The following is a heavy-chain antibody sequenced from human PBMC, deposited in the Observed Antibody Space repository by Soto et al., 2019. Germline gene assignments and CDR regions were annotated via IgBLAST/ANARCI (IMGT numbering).Heavy chain of an antibody. CDR2: IYYSGST. J-gene: IGHJ5*02. Sequence: QLQLQESGPGLVKPSETLSLTCTVSGGSISSSSFHWGWIRQPPGKGLEWIGSIYYSGSTYYSPYRRSRVTVSVVTSKNQLTPKLSSVTAADSAVYYCARRERAAGTDCWFDPWGQGTLVTVSS. CDR1: GGSISSSSFH. V-gene: IGHV4-39*01. D-gene: IGHD6-13*01. CDR3: ARRERAAGTDCWFDP.